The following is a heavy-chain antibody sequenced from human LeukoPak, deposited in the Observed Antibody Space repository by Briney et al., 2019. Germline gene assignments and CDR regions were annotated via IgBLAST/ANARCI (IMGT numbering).Heavy chain of an antibody. CDR2: IYWNDDK. V-gene: IGHV2-5*01. CDR3: AHKTSSGYYYVGYFDY. Sequence: ESGPTPVKPTQTLTLTCTFSGFSLSTSGVGVGWIRQPPGKALEGLALIYWNDDKRYSPSLKSRLTITKDTSKNQVVLTMTNMDPVDTATYYCAHKTSSGYYYVGYFDYWGQGTLVTVSS. CDR1: GFSLSTSGVG. D-gene: IGHD3-22*01. J-gene: IGHJ4*02.